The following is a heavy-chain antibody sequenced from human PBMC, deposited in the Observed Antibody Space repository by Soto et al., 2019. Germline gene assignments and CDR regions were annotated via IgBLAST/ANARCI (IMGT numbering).Heavy chain of an antibody. CDR2: IYYSGST. CDR3: ARGAMVRGRYNWFDP. V-gene: IGHV4-31*03. Sequence: PSETLSLTCTVSGGSISSGGYYWSWIRQHPGKGLEWIGYIYYSGSTYYNPSLKSRVTISVDTSKNQFSLKLSSVTAADTAVYYCARGAMVRGRYNWFDPWGQGTLVTAPQ. J-gene: IGHJ5*02. CDR1: GGSISSGGYY. D-gene: IGHD3-10*01.